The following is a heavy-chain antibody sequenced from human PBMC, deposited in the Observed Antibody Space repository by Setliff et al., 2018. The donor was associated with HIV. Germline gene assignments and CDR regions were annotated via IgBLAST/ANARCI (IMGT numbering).Heavy chain of an antibody. D-gene: IGHD3-22*01. CDR2: VYHSGGT. Sequence: SETLSLTCAVSAYSISSSYYWSWIRQPPGKGLEWIGYVYHSGGTNYNPSLKSRLTISTDASKNHFSLKLSSVTAADTAVYYCAREVDYYDSSRYLLLYYFDSWGQGTLVTVSS. J-gene: IGHJ4*02. V-gene: IGHV4-61*03. CDR3: AREVDYYDSSRYLLLYYFDS. CDR1: AYSISSSYY.